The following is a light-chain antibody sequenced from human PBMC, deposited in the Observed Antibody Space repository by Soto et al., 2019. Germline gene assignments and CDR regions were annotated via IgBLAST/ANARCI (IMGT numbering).Light chain of an antibody. CDR1: QSVSSSN. CDR2: GAS. CDR3: QQYGSSPYT. J-gene: IGKJ2*01. V-gene: IGKV3-20*01. Sequence: EIVLTQSPGTLSLSPGERATLSCRASQSVSSSNLAWYQQKPGQAPRLLIYGASSRATGIPDRFSGSGSGTDFTLTISRLEPEDFAVYYCQQYGSSPYTFGLGTKLQIK.